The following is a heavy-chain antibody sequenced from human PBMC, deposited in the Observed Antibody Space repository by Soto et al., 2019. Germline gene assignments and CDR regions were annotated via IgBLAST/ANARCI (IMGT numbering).Heavy chain of an antibody. CDR1: GYTFTNYY. Sequence: QVQLVQSGAEVKKPGASVRISCKASGYTFTNYYIHWVRQAPGQGLEWMVVNKPAGVTTTYAQEFDSSVFMTRGRSSSTANMVLSIIHSDDSGVLFCALVPIDCSRPSVASDFWGQGTMVTVSA. J-gene: IGHJ4*02. D-gene: IGHD6-6*01. CDR3: ALVPIDCSRPSVASDF. V-gene: IGHV1-46*01. CDR2: NKPAGVTT.